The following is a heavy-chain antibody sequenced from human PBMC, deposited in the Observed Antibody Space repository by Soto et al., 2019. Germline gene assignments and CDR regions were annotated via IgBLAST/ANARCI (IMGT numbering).Heavy chain of an antibody. CDR2: IWYDGSNK. V-gene: IGHV3-33*01. J-gene: IGHJ3*02. Sequence: QVQLVESGGGVVQPGRSLRLSCAASGFTFSSYGMHWVRQAPGKGLEWVAVIWYDGSNKYYADSVKGRFTISRDNYKNSLYLQMNSLRAEDTAVYYCARDNYGDYEAGAFDIWGQGTMVTVSS. CDR1: GFTFSSYG. CDR3: ARDNYGDYEAGAFDI. D-gene: IGHD4-17*01.